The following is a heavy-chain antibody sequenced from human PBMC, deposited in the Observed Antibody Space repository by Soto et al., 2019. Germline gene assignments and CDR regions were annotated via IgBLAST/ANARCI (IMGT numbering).Heavy chain of an antibody. CDR2: ISGSGGST. Sequence: GGSLRLSCAASGLTFSSYAMSWVRQAPGKGLEWVSAISGSGGSTFYPDSVKGRFTISRDNSKNTLFLQMNSLRGEDTAVYYCAGRIAVAGTLAYWGQGTLVTVSS. V-gene: IGHV3-23*01. CDR1: GLTFSSYA. CDR3: AGRIAVAGTLAY. J-gene: IGHJ4*02. D-gene: IGHD6-19*01.